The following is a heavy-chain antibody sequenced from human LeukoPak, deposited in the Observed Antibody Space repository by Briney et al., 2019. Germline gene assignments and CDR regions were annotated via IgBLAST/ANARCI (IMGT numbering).Heavy chain of an antibody. D-gene: IGHD2-15*01. CDR1: GGSISSGDYY. CDR3: ARLPLGYCRGGSCYSGSRGGYMDL. CDR2: LYYNGNA. J-gene: IGHJ6*03. Sequence: SETLSLTCTVSGGSISSGDYYWGWMRQTPGKGLEWIGSLYYNGNAYYNASFKSRVTISVDTSKKQFSLKLSSVTVADTAVYYCARLPLGYCRGGSCYSGSRGGYMDLWGKGTTVTISS. V-gene: IGHV4-39*01.